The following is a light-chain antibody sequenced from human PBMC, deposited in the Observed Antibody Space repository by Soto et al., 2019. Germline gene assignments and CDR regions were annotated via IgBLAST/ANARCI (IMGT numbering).Light chain of an antibody. V-gene: IGKV3-15*01. CDR3: QQYNNWPPLT. CDR2: GAS. J-gene: IGKJ4*01. Sequence: EIVMTQSPATLSVSPGERATLSCRATQSISSNLAWYQQRPGQAPRLLIYGASTSATGIPARFSGSGSGTEFTLTISSLQSEDLAVYYCQQYNNWPPLTFGGGTKVEIK. CDR1: QSISSN.